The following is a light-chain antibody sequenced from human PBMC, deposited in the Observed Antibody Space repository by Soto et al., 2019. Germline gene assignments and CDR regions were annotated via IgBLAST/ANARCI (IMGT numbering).Light chain of an antibody. Sequence: DIQMTQSPSTLSASVGDRVTITCRASQSISSWLAWYQQKPGEAPKLLIYKASSLDSGVPSRFSGSGSGTEFTLTISSLQPDDFAAYYCKQYSVYSWTFGQGTKVEIK. V-gene: IGKV1-5*03. CDR1: QSISSW. J-gene: IGKJ1*01. CDR3: KQYSVYSWT. CDR2: KAS.